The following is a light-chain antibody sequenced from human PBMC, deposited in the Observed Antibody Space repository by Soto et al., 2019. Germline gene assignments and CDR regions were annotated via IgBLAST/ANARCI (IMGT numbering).Light chain of an antibody. J-gene: IGLJ2*01. V-gene: IGLV2-23*02. CDR2: EVS. Sequence: QSALTQPASVSGSPGQSITISCTGAASDVGTYDVVSWYQQHPGKAPKLMIYEVSKRPSGVSNRFSGSRSGNTASLTISGLQAEDEADYYCCSYAGRTTLVFGGGIKLTVL. CDR3: CSYAGRTTLV. CDR1: ASDVGTYDV.